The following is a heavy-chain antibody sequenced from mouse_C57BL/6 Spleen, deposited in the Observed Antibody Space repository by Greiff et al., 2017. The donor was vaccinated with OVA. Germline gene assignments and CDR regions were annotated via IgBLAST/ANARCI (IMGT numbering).Heavy chain of an antibody. J-gene: IGHJ1*03. V-gene: IGHV5-6*02. Sequence: EVMLVESGGDLVKPGGSLKLSCAASGFTFSSYGMSWVRQTPDKRLEWVATISSGGSYTYYPDSVKGRYTISRDNAKNTLYLQMSSLKSEDTAMYDCERGRDKQYFDGWGTGTTVTVSS. CDR3: ERGRDKQYFDG. CDR2: ISSGGSYT. CDR1: GFTFSSYG.